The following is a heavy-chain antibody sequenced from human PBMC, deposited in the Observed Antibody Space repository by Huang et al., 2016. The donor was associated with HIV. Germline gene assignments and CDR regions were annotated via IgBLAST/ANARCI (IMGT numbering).Heavy chain of an antibody. Sequence: QVQLQQWGAGLLKPSETLALTCAVYGDSLGTYYWAWIRRPPGKGVKWIGEGNDVGERKYNPALESRVTNSVDTSRNQDSLPWTSMAAADTATYYCARRFRVAETRKWFDPWGQGTLVIVSS. D-gene: IGHD3-10*01. J-gene: IGHJ5*02. CDR3: ARRFRVAETRKWFDP. CDR1: GDSLGTYY. V-gene: IGHV4-34*01. CDR2: GNDVGER.